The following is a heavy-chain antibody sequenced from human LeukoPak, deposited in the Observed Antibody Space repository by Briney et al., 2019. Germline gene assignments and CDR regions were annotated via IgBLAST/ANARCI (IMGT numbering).Heavy chain of an antibody. D-gene: IGHD2/OR15-2a*01. CDR1: GFTVSSNY. V-gene: IGHV3-53*01. CDR2: IYSGGST. CDR3: AKDLLSAPLNIDY. Sequence: GGSLRLSCAASGFTVSSNYMSWVRRAPGKGLEWVSVIYSGGSTYYADSVKGRFTISRDNSKNTLYLQMNSLRAEDTAVYYCAKDLLSAPLNIDYWGQGTLVTVSS. J-gene: IGHJ4*02.